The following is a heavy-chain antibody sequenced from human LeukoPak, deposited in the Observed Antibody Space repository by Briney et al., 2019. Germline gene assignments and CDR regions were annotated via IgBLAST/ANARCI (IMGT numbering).Heavy chain of an antibody. Sequence: PGGSLRLSCVASGFTFSSYWMSWVRQAPGKGLEWVANIKQDGSEKYYVDSVKGRFTISRDNAKNSLYLQMNSLRAEDTAVYYCARGSGYSNTGMPRWGQGTLVTVSS. CDR2: IKQDGSEK. CDR3: ARGSGYSNTGMPR. V-gene: IGHV3-7*01. D-gene: IGHD6-13*01. J-gene: IGHJ4*02. CDR1: GFTFSSYW.